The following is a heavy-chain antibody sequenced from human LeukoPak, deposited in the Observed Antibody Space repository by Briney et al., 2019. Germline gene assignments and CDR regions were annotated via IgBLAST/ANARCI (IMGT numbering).Heavy chain of an antibody. CDR3: AKVRTKYYYDSSGTLGAFDI. V-gene: IGHV3-23*01. D-gene: IGHD3-22*01. CDR1: GFTFSSYG. J-gene: IGHJ3*02. CDR2: ISGSGGST. Sequence: PGGSLRLSCAASGFTFSSYGMSWVRQAPGKGLEWVSAISGSGGSTYYADSVKGRFTISRDNSKNTLYLQMNSLRAEDTAVYYCAKVRTKYYYDSSGTLGAFDIWGQGTMVTVSS.